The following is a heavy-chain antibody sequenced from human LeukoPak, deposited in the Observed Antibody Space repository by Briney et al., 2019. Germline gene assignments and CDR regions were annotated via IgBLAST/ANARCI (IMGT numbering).Heavy chain of an antibody. CDR2: ISYDGSNK. Sequence: PGGSLRLSCAASGFTFSSYAMHWVRQAPGRGLEWVAVISYDGSNKYYADSVKGRFTISRDDSKKTLYLQMNSLRAEDTAVYYCAREGQPYNWFDPWGQGTLVTVSS. CDR1: GFTFSSYA. D-gene: IGHD6-13*01. J-gene: IGHJ5*02. CDR3: AREGQPYNWFDP. V-gene: IGHV3-30*01.